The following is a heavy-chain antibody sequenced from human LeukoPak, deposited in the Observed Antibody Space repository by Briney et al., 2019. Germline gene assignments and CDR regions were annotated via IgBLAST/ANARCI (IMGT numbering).Heavy chain of an antibody. D-gene: IGHD3-22*01. Sequence: PGGPLRLLCAVSGFTFSDYYMSWIRQAPGKGLEWVSYISSSSSYTHYADSVRVRFTIPRDNDKNSLYLQMNSLRAEDTAVYYCARNYYDSSALDAFDIWGKGTMVTVS. J-gene: IGHJ3*02. CDR3: ARNYYDSSALDAFDI. V-gene: IGHV3-11*03. CDR2: ISSSSSYT. CDR1: GFTFSDYY.